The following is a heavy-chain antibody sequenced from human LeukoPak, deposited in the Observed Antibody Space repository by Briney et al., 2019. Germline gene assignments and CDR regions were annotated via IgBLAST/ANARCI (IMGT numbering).Heavy chain of an antibody. J-gene: IGHJ2*01. V-gene: IGHV4-4*07. CDR2: IYTSGST. D-gene: IGHD5-18*01. CDR3: ARVDTAMVIEFSRGYWYFDL. CDR1: GGSISSYY. Sequence: SETLSLTCTVSGGSISSYYWSWIRQPAGKGLEWIGRIYTSGSTNYNPSLKSRVTISVDTSKNQFSLKLSSVTAADTAVYYCARVDTAMVIEFSRGYWYFDLWGRGTLVTVSS.